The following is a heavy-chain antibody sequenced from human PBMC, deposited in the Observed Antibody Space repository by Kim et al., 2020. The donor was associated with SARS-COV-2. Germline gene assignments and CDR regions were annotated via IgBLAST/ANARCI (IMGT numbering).Heavy chain of an antibody. V-gene: IGHV4-31*03. CDR1: CGSISSCGYY. J-gene: IGHJ3*01. CDR2: FYYSGST. D-gene: IGHD2-21*01. Sequence: SETLSLTCTVSCGSISSCGYYWSWIRHHPGKGLEWIGYFYYSGSTYYNPSLKSRVTISLDTSKNQFSLKLSSLTSAATVVYYCASCAGVTFGAFVFLGPG. CDR3: ASCAGVTFGAFVF.